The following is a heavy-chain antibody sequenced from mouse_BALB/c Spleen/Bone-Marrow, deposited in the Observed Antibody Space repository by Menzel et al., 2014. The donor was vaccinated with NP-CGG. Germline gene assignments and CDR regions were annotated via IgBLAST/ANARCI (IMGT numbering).Heavy chain of an antibody. CDR1: GFTFGSYA. V-gene: IGHV5-9*03. CDR2: ISSGGGNT. CDR3: ARYPSYYYGYAMDY. J-gene: IGHJ4*01. D-gene: IGHD1-1*01. Sequence: EVKLVESGGGLVKPGGSLKLSCAASGFTFGSYAMSWVRQTPEKRLEWVATISSGGGNTYYPDSVKGRFTISRDNAKNNLYLQMSSLRSEDTALYYCARYPSYYYGYAMDYWGQGTSVTVSS.